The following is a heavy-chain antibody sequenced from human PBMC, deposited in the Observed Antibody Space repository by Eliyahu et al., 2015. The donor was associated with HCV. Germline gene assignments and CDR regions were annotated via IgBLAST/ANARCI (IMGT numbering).Heavy chain of an antibody. D-gene: IGHD2-2*01. CDR2: IYYSGST. J-gene: IGHJ6*02. Sequence: QLQLQESGPGLVKPSETLSLTCTVSGGSISSSSYYWGWIRQPPGKGLEWIGSIYYSGSTYYNPSLKSRVTISVDTSKNQFSLKLSSVTAADTAVYYCARIVVVPAATNYYYYGMDVWGQGTTVTVSS. CDR3: ARIVVVPAATNYYYYGMDV. V-gene: IGHV4-39*01. CDR1: GGSISSSSYY.